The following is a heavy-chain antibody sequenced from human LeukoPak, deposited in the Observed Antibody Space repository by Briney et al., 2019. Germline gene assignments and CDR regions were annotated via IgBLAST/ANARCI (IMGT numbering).Heavy chain of an antibody. J-gene: IGHJ2*01. V-gene: IGHV4-31*11. D-gene: IGHD3-3*01. CDR3: ARDHRRYYDFWSGYPESYWYFDL. Sequence: PSETLSLTCAVYGGSFSGYYWSWIRQHPGKGLEWIGYIYYSGSTYYNPSLKSRVTISVDTSKNQFSLKLSSVTAADTAVYYCARDHRRYYDFWSGYPESYWYFDLWGRGTLVTVSS. CDR1: GGSFSGYY. CDR2: IYYSGST.